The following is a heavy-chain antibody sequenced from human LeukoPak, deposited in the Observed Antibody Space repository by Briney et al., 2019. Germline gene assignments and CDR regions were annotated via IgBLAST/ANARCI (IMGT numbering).Heavy chain of an antibody. Sequence: GGSLRLSCAASGFTFSSYSMNWVRQAPGKGLEWVSYISSSSSTIYYADSVKGRFTISRDNAKNSLYLQMNSLRAEDTAVYYCATDRGYSSFDYWGQGTLVTVSS. CDR3: ATDRGYSSFDY. V-gene: IGHV3-48*01. D-gene: IGHD5-18*01. J-gene: IGHJ4*02. CDR1: GFTFSSYS. CDR2: ISSSSSTI.